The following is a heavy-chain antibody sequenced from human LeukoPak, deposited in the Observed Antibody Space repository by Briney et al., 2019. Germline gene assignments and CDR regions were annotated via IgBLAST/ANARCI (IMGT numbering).Heavy chain of an antibody. J-gene: IGHJ3*02. V-gene: IGHV3-53*01. CDR3: ARDKGGVFDAFDI. Sequence: GGPLRLSCAASGFTVSSNHMSWVRQAPGKGLEWVSVIYSGGSTYYADSVKGRFTISRDNSKNTLYVQMNSLRAEDTAVYYCARDKGGVFDAFDIWGQGTMVTVSS. CDR2: IYSGGST. D-gene: IGHD3-16*01. CDR1: GFTVSSNH.